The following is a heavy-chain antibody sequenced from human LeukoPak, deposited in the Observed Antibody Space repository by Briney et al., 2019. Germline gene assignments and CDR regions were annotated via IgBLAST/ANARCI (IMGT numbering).Heavy chain of an antibody. J-gene: IGHJ4*02. CDR2: IYTSGST. D-gene: IGHD3-10*01. CDR3: ARWAYYGSGSYYNPSDY. CDR1: GGSISSGSYY. V-gene: IGHV4-61*02. Sequence: PSETLSLTCTVSGGSISSGSYYWSWIRQPAGKGLEWIGRIYTSGSTNYNPSLKSRVTISVDTSKNQFSLKLSFVTAADTAVYYCARWAYYGSGSYYNPSDYWGQGTLVTVSS.